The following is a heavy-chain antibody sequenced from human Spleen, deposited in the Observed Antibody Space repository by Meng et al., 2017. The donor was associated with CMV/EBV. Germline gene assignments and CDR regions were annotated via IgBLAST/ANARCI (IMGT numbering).Heavy chain of an antibody. CDR1: GFTFSSYA. V-gene: IGHV3-23*01. Sequence: AASGFTFSSYALSWVRQAPGKGPEWVSAISTSGGNTYYVDSVKGRFTISRDNSKNTLYLQMNSLRAEDTAIYYCAGPYCGGDCYSGYWGQGTLVTVSS. CDR3: AGPYCGGDCYSGY. J-gene: IGHJ4*02. CDR2: ISTSGGNT. D-gene: IGHD2-21*01.